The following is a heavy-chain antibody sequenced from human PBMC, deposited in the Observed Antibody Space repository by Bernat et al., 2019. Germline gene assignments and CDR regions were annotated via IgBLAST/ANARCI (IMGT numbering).Heavy chain of an antibody. J-gene: IGHJ4*02. CDR1: GFSLTTSGVG. Sequence: QITLKESGPTLVEPTQTLTLTCTFSGFSLTTSGVGVGWIRQPPGKALEWLALIYWDDDKRYRPSLKNRVTIAKDTSKNQVVLIMTNMDPVDTATYYCAHRRALSGYWDYGDFDYWGQGTLVTVSS. D-gene: IGHD1-7*01. CDR2: IYWDDDK. V-gene: IGHV2-5*02. CDR3: AHRRALSGYWDYGDFDY.